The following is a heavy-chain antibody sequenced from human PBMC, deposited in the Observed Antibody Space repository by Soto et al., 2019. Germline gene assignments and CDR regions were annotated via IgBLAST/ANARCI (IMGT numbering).Heavy chain of an antibody. CDR1: GYTFTSHD. D-gene: IGHD2-8*02. J-gene: IGHJ3*01. CDR2: MNPDSGDA. Sequence: ASVKVSCKAPGYTFTSHDINWVRQAAGQGLGWMGWMNPDSGDAGFAQKFQGRVTLTRNTSGTTAHMEMNSLRSEDTAVYYCTGGTEKEYWLPAHAFALWAQGTMVPASS. V-gene: IGHV1-8*01. CDR3: TGGTEKEYWLPAHAFAL.